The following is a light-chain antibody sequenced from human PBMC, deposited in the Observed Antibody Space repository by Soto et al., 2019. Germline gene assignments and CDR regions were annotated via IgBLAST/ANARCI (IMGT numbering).Light chain of an antibody. CDR1: QSVSSN. Sequence: EIVMTQSPAPLSVSPGERATLSCRASQSVSSNLAWYQQKPGQAPRLLIYGASTRATGIPARFSGSGSGTEFTLTISSLQSEDVAVYYCQQYNNWPVTLGQGTKVDIK. J-gene: IGKJ1*01. CDR2: GAS. CDR3: QQYNNWPVT. V-gene: IGKV3-15*01.